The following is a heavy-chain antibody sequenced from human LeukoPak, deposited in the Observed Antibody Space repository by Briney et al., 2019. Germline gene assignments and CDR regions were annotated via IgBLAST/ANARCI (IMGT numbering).Heavy chain of an antibody. D-gene: IGHD3-22*01. V-gene: IGHV3-7*03. CDR2: IKQDGNFT. CDR1: GFTFRNYW. J-gene: IGHJ4*02. Sequence: PGGSLRLSCAASGFTFRNYWMIWVRQAPGKGLEWVANIKQDGNFTNYLDTVKGRFTISRDNAKNSLYLQMSSLRAEDTAVYYCAKDKEAPTYYYDSSGYLYDYWGQGTLVTVSS. CDR3: AKDKEAPTYYYDSSGYLYDY.